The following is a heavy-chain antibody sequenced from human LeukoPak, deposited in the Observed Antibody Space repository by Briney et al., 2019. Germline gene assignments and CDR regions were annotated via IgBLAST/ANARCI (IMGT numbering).Heavy chain of an antibody. J-gene: IGHJ1*01. V-gene: IGHV1-18*01. Sequence: GASVKVSCKASGYTFTSYGISWVRQAPGQGLEWMGWISAYNGNTNHAQKLQGRVTMTTDTSSSTAYMELRSLRSDDTAVYYCARANRWELAEYFQHWGQGTLVTVSS. D-gene: IGHD1-26*01. CDR2: ISAYNGNT. CDR1: GYTFTSYG. CDR3: ARANRWELAEYFQH.